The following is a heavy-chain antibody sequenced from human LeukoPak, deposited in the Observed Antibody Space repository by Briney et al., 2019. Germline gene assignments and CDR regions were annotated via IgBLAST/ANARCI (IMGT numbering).Heavy chain of an antibody. V-gene: IGHV3-9*01. Sequence: GRSLRLSCAASGFTFDDYAMPWVRQAPGKGLEWVSGISWNSGSIGYADSVKGRFTISRDNAKNSLYLQMNSLRAEDTALYYCAKDKSPGSRWSFDYWGQGTLSPSPQ. CDR3: AKDKSPGSRWSFDY. CDR1: GFTFDDYA. D-gene: IGHD6-13*01. J-gene: IGHJ4*02. CDR2: ISWNSGSI.